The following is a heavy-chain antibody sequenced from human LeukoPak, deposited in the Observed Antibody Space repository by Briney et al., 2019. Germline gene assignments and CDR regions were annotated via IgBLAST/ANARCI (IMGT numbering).Heavy chain of an antibody. D-gene: IGHD3-16*01. Sequence: GGSLRLSCVASGFSFNTFALTWVRQAPGKGLEWDSTISDYPHYADSVRGRFTISRDNSRKTVLLQMNSLTPEDAATYYCTKDSQGSYDGFWYGTYGMDVWGQGTTVTVSS. CDR2: ISDYP. J-gene: IGHJ6*02. CDR1: GFSFNTFA. CDR3: TKDSQGSYDGFWYGTYGMDV. V-gene: IGHV3-23*05.